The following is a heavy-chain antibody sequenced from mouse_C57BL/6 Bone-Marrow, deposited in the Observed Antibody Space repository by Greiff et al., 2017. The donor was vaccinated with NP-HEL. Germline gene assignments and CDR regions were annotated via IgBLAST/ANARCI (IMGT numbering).Heavy chain of an antibody. D-gene: IGHD1-1*02. CDR3: ARLWSYFDY. CDR2: INPYNGGT. CDR1: GYTFTDYY. V-gene: IGHV1-19*01. Sequence: VQLKQSGPVLVKPGASVKMSCKASGYTFTDYYMNWVKQSHGKSLEWIGVINPYNGGTSYNQKFKGKATLTVDKSSSTAYMELNSLTSEDSAVYYCARLWSYFDYWGQSTTLTVSS. J-gene: IGHJ2*01.